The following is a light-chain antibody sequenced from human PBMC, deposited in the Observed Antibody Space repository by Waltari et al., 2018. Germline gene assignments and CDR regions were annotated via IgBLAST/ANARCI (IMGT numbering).Light chain of an antibody. V-gene: IGLV1-36*01. CDR2: YDD. Sequence: QSVLTQPPPVSESHGPRVTMSCSGSNSNIAHNAVKSYQHPPGRAPKLPIYYDDLVSSGVSDRFSGSKSGTSASLAISGLQSEDEADYYCAAWDDSLNGPVFGGGTKLTVV. CDR1: NSNIAHNA. J-gene: IGLJ2*01. CDR3: AAWDDSLNGPV.